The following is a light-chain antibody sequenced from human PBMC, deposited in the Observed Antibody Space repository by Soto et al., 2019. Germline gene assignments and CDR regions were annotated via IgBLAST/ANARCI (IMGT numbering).Light chain of an antibody. Sequence: DIQMTQSPSTLSASVGDRVTMTCRASQGIGTWLAWYQQKPGKAPKLLIYDASNLQSGVPSRFSGSGSGTDFTLTISSLQAEDFATYYCQQANSFLGKTFGQGTRLEI. V-gene: IGKV1-12*01. J-gene: IGKJ5*01. CDR2: DAS. CDR3: QQANSFLGKT. CDR1: QGIGTW.